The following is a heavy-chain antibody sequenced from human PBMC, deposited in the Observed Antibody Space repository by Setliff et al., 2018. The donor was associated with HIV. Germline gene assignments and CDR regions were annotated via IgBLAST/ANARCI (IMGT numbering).Heavy chain of an antibody. CDR1: GDSISSDFY. CDR3: ARGYSSSYYFDY. Sequence: SETLSLTCTVSGDSISSDFYWGWIRQPPGKGLEWIGSLYRTGSTYNNPSLKSRVTVSVDTSKNQFSLKLSSVTAADTAVYYCARGYSSSYYFDYWGQGTLVTVSS. J-gene: IGHJ4*02. CDR2: LYRTGST. V-gene: IGHV4-38-2*02. D-gene: IGHD5-18*01.